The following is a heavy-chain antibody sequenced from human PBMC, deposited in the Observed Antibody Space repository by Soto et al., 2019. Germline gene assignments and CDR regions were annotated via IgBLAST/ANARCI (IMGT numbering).Heavy chain of an antibody. D-gene: IGHD6-25*01. CDR1: GGSISSSSYY. Sequence: PSETLSLTCTVSGGSISSSSYYWGWIRQPPGKGLEWIGSIYYSGSTYYNPSLKSRVTISVDTSKNQFSLKLSSVTAADTAVYYCASHWGNTGYRAEHWVHGTLVTVPS. J-gene: IGHJ4*01. CDR3: ASHWGNTGYRAEH. CDR2: IYYSGST. V-gene: IGHV4-39*01.